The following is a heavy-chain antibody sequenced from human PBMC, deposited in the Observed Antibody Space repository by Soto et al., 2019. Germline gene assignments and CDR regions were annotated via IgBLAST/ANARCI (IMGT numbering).Heavy chain of an antibody. CDR2: INPNSGNI. CDR1: GDTFTTYD. D-gene: IGHD3-10*01. J-gene: IGHJ4*02. CDR3: ARGRASGSYYLLDY. V-gene: IGHV1-8*01. Sequence: ASVKVSCKASGDTFTTYDINWVRQATGHGLEWTGWINPNSGNIGYAQRFQGRVTTTRDTAIRTAYMEVSSLRSDDTAVYYCARGRASGSYYLLDYWGQGTLVTVSS.